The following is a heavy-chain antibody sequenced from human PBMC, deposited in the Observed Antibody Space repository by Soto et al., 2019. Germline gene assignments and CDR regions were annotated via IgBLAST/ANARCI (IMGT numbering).Heavy chain of an antibody. V-gene: IGHV5-10-1*03. CDR3: ARLTTVTHDHYGMDV. CDR2: IDPSDSYT. CDR1: GYSYTSYW. D-gene: IGHD4-17*01. J-gene: IGHJ6*02. Sequence: EVQLVQSGAEVKKPGESLRISCKGSGYSYTSYWISWLRQMPGKGLEWMGRIDPSDSYTNYSPSFHGHVTISADKSISTAYLQWSSLTASDIAMYYCARLTTVTHDHYGMDVWGQGTTVTVSS.